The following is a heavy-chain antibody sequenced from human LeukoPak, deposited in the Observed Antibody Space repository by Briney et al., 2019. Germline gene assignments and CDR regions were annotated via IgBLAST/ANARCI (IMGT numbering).Heavy chain of an antibody. J-gene: IGHJ4*02. CDR2: ISSSSSYI. CDR1: GFTFSSYG. D-gene: IGHD3-3*01. Sequence: KPGGSLRLSCAASGFTFSSYGMTWVRQAPGKGLEWVSSISSSSSYIYYADSVKGRFTISRDNAKNSLYLQMNSLRAEDTAVYYCARGYDFWSGYYWTYYFDYWGQGTLVTVSS. V-gene: IGHV3-21*01. CDR3: ARGYDFWSGYYWTYYFDY.